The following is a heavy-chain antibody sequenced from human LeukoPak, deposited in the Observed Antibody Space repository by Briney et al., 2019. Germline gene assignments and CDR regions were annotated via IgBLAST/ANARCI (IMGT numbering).Heavy chain of an antibody. Sequence: PSETLSLTCTVSGGSISSYYWSWIRQPPGKGLEWIGEINHSGSTNYNPSLKSRVTISVDTSKNQFSLKLSSVTAADTAVYYCARGEWLDQYFQHWGQGTLVTVSS. CDR2: INHSGST. CDR1: GGSISSYY. V-gene: IGHV4-34*01. J-gene: IGHJ1*01. CDR3: ARGEWLDQYFQH. D-gene: IGHD6-19*01.